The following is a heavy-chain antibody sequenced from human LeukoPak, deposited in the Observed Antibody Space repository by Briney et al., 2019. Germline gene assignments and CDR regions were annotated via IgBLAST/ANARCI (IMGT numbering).Heavy chain of an antibody. CDR1: GGSLSGYY. CDR3: ARVLTVTRIVGRQGRFDP. V-gene: IGHV4-34*01. Sequence: SETLSLTCAVHGGSLSGYYWSWIRKSPGKRLEWVGEINYTGGTNYNPSLGSRVTISVDTSTNQLSLNLTSVTAADTAVYFCARVLTVTRIVGRQGRFDPWGQGTLVTVSS. J-gene: IGHJ5*02. CDR2: INYTGGT. D-gene: IGHD1-26*01.